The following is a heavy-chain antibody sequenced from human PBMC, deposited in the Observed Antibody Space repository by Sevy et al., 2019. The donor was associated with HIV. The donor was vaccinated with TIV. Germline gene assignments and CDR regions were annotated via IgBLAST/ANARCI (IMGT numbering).Heavy chain of an antibody. J-gene: IGHJ6*02. V-gene: IGHV4-59*01. Sequence: SETLSLTCTVSGGSISSYYWSWIRQPPGKRLEWIGYIYYSGSTNYNPSLKSRVTITVDTSKNQFSRKLGSVTAADTAGYYCARESYDILPGSRGMDVWGQGTTVTVSS. CDR3: ARESYDILPGSRGMDV. CDR1: GGSISSYY. D-gene: IGHD3-9*01. CDR2: IYYSGST.